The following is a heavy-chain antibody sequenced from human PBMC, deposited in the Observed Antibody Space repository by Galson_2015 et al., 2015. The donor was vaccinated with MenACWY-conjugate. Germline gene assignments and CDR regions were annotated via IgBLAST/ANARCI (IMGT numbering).Heavy chain of an antibody. CDR3: ARGPRGQLPGVDFDY. CDR2: VKHDGSDK. Sequence: SILPSCAAFGFTLSSYWMSWARQAPGEGLEWVASVKHDGSDKEYLDSVKGRFTISRDNARNSLYLQMNSLRAEDTAIYYCARGPRGQLPGVDFDYWGQGTLVTVSS. D-gene: IGHD1-26*01. CDR1: GFTLSSYW. J-gene: IGHJ4*02. V-gene: IGHV3-7*03.